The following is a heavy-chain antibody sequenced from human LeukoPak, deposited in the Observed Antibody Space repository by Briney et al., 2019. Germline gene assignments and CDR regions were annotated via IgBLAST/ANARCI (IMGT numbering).Heavy chain of an antibody. CDR2: IYYSGST. Sequence: SETLSLTCIVSGGSISSGDYYWSWIRQPPGKGLEWIGYIYYSGSTYYHPSLKSRVTISVDTSKNQFSLRLSSVTAADTAVYYCARAGLGGSRTYYETSYDYWGQGTLVTVSS. D-gene: IGHD3-10*01. J-gene: IGHJ4*02. V-gene: IGHV4-30-4*01. CDR1: GGSISSGDYY. CDR3: ARAGLGGSRTYYETSYDY.